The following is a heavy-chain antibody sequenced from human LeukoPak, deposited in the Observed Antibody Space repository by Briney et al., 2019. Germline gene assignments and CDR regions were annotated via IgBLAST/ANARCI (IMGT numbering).Heavy chain of an antibody. CDR3: ARYIVVVPAASPSEAGDYYYYMDV. CDR2: IIPIFGTA. V-gene: IGHV1-69*13. D-gene: IGHD2-2*01. CDR1: GYTFTSYD. Sequence: ASVKVSCKASGYTFTSYDINWVRQATGQGLEWMGGIIPIFGTANYAQKFQGRVTITADESTSTAYMELSSLRSEDTAVYYCARYIVVVPAASPSEAGDYYYYMDVWGKGTTVTVSS. J-gene: IGHJ6*03.